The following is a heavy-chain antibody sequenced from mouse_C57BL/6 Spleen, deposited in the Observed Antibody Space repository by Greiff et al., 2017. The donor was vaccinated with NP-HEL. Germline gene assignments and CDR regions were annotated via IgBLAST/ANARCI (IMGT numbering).Heavy chain of an antibody. J-gene: IGHJ4*01. CDR1: GYTFTSYW. CDR3: ARNGLYSNYAMDY. CDR2: IYPGSGST. Sequence: QVQLQQPGAELVKPGASVKMSCKASGYTFTSYWITWVKQRPGQGLEWIGDIYPGSGSTNYNEKFKSKATLTVDTSSSTAYMQLSSLTSEDSAVYYCARNGLYSNYAMDYWGQGTSVTVSS. V-gene: IGHV1-55*01. D-gene: IGHD2-5*01.